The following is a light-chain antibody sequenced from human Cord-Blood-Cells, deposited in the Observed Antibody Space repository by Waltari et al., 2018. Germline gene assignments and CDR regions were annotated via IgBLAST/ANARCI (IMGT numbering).Light chain of an antibody. Sequence: SYELTQPPSVSVSPGQTASITCSGDKLGDKYACWYQQKPGQSPVLVIYQDSKRPSGIPERFPGSNAGNTATLTISETQARYEADYYCQAWDSSTVVFGGGTKLTVL. J-gene: IGLJ2*01. CDR3: QAWDSSTVV. V-gene: IGLV3-1*01. CDR2: QDS. CDR1: KLGDKY.